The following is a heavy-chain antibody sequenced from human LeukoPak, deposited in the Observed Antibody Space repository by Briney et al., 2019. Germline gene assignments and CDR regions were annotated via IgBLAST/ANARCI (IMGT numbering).Heavy chain of an antibody. J-gene: IGHJ4*02. D-gene: IGHD2-8*02. CDR2: MNQEGSEK. V-gene: IGHV3-7*03. CDR1: GFTFSNYW. Sequence: PGGSLRLSGAAPGFTFSNYWMTWACRAPGKGLEWVANMNQEGSEKYFVDSLKGRFTISRDNAKNSLSLQMNSLRAEDTAVYYCARGHTVHRYWGQGTLVTVSS. CDR3: ARGHTVHRY.